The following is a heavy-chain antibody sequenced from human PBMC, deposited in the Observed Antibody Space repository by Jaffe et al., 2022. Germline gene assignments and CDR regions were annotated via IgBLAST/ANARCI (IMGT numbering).Heavy chain of an antibody. CDR3: ARDGTAAGITIDAFDI. J-gene: IGHJ3*02. Sequence: QVQLQESGPGLVKPSETLSLTCTVSGGSISSYYWSWIRQPPGKGLEWIGYIYYSGSTNYNPSLKSRVTISVDTSKNQFSLKLSSVTAADTAVYYCARDGTAAGITIDAFDIWGQGTMVTVSS. CDR1: GGSISSYY. V-gene: IGHV4-59*01. CDR2: IYYSGST. D-gene: IGHD6-13*01.